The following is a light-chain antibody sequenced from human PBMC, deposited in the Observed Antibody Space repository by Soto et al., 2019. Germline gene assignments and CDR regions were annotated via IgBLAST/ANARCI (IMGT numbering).Light chain of an antibody. CDR3: QQYNSYSGT. J-gene: IGKJ1*01. V-gene: IGKV1-5*03. CDR1: QSISSW. CDR2: KAS. Sequence: DSQMTPSRSTLSSSVGSRFTNAWLASQSISSWLAWYQQKPGKAPKLLIYKASSLESGVTSRFSGSGSGTEFTLTISSLQPDDFATYYCQQYNSYSGTFGPGTKVDIK.